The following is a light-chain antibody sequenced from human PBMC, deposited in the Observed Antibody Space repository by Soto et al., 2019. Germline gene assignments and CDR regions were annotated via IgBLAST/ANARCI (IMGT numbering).Light chain of an antibody. J-gene: IGKJ1*01. CDR2: GAS. CDR3: QQYNNWLPDRT. V-gene: IGKV3-15*01. CDR1: QSVGSN. Sequence: EIVMTQSPATLSVSPGERATLSCRASQSVGSNLAWYQQKPGQDPRLLIYGASTRATGIPARFSGSGSGTEFTLTISSLQSEDFEIYFCQQYNNWLPDRTFGQGTKVEIK.